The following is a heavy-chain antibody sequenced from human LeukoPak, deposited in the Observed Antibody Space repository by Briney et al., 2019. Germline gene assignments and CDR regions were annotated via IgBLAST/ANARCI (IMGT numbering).Heavy chain of an antibody. CDR1: GFSISSDKY. D-gene: IGHD3-10*01. Sequence: PSETLSLTCAVSGFSISSDKYWGWIRQPPGRGREWIGSIYHTGSTYYNPSLKSRVTISVDTSKNQFSLKLNSVTAADTAVYYCARLSYYYYYMDVWGRGTTVTVSS. CDR2: IYHTGST. J-gene: IGHJ6*03. V-gene: IGHV4-38-2*01. CDR3: ARLSYYYYYMDV.